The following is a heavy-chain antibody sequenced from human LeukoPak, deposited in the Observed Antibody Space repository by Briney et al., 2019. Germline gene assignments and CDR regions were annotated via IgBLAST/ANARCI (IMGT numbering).Heavy chain of an antibody. CDR3: ARYSRGSYYFDY. Sequence: HGESLKISCKGSGYSFTNHWIGWVRQKPGKGLEWMGIIYPGDSDTRYSPSFQGQVTISADKSINTAYPQWSSLQASDTAMYFCARYSRGSYYFDYWGQGTLVTVSS. D-gene: IGHD6-19*01. CDR2: IYPGDSDT. J-gene: IGHJ4*02. V-gene: IGHV5-51*01. CDR1: GYSFTNHW.